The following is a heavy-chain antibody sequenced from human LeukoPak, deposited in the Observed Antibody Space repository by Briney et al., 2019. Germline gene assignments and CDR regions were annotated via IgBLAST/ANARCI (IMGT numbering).Heavy chain of an antibody. V-gene: IGHV1-46*01. D-gene: IGHD1-26*01. Sequence: ASVKVSCKPSGYTFTSWFMHWVRQAPGQGPEWMGLIKPRDGGTIYAEKFQGRVTLTGDTATSTFYMELSSLRSEDTAVYFCVRGDSGSYSYWGQGTLVTVSS. CDR3: VRGDSGSYSY. J-gene: IGHJ4*02. CDR1: GYTFTSWF. CDR2: IKPRDGGT.